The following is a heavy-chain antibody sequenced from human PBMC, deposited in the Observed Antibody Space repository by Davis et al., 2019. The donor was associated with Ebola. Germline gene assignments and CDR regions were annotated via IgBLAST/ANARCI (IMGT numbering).Heavy chain of an antibody. CDR3: ARGKTVAGTRGLSWFDP. V-gene: IGHV1-46*01. J-gene: IGHJ5*02. CDR1: VYTFTSYY. Sequence: ASVKVSCKASVYTFTSYYMHWVRQAPGQGLEWMGIINPSGGSTSYAQKFQGRVTMTRDTSTSTVYMELSSLRSEDTAVFYCARGKTVAGTRGLSWFDPWGPGTLVTVSS. CDR2: INPSGGST. D-gene: IGHD6-19*01.